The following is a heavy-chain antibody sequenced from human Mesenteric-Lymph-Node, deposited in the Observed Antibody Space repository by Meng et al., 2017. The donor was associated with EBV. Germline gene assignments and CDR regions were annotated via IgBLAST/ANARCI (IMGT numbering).Heavy chain of an antibody. Sequence: QITLKGLGPTLVKPPPTLTLTCPFSGFSLTTSGVGVGWIRQPPGKALEWLALIYWDDDKEFNPSLENRLTITKDTSKNQVVLTMANMDPVDTATYYCAPWWVGPPGLFDPWGQGTLVTVSS. D-gene: IGHD2-15*01. J-gene: IGHJ5*02. CDR1: GFSLTTSGVG. V-gene: IGHV2-5*02. CDR2: IYWDDDK. CDR3: APWWVGPPGLFDP.